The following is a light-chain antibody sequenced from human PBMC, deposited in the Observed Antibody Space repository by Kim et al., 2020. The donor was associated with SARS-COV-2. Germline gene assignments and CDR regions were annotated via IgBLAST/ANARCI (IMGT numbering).Light chain of an antibody. CDR2: QDS. CDR3: QAWDSSTAWV. Sequence: VSPGQTTRITCSGDKLGDKYACWYQQKPGQSPVLVIYQDSKRPSGIPERFSGSNSGNTATLTISGTQAMVEADYYCQAWDSSTAWVFGGGTQLTVL. V-gene: IGLV3-1*01. J-gene: IGLJ2*01. CDR1: KLGDKY.